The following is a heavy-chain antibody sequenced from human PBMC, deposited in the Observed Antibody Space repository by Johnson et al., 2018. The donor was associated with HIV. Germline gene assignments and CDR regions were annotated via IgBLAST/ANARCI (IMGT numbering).Heavy chain of an antibody. V-gene: IGHV3-66*01. Sequence: VQLVEFGGGLIQPGGSLRLSCAASGFTVSSNYMSWVRQAPGKGLEWVSVIYSGGSTYYADSVKGRFSISRDNSKNTLYLQMNSLRAEDTAVYFWARERHYYGSVRPRERQGDAFDIWGQGTMVTVAS. CDR1: GFTVSSNY. J-gene: IGHJ3*02. CDR2: IYSGGST. CDR3: ARERHYYGSVRPRERQGDAFDI. D-gene: IGHD3-10*01.